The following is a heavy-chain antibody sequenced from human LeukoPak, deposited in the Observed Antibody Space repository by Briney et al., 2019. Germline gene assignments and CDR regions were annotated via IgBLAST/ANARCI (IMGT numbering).Heavy chain of an antibody. Sequence: GGSLRLSCAASGFTFSSYSLNWVRQAPGMGLEWVSSISSSSNYIYYADSVKGRFTISRDNSKNTLYLQMNSLRAEDTAVYYCAKDRPVWFGEFLDYWGQGILVTVSS. CDR3: AKDRPVWFGEFLDY. V-gene: IGHV3-21*01. CDR1: GFTFSSYS. J-gene: IGHJ4*02. D-gene: IGHD3-10*01. CDR2: ISSSSNYI.